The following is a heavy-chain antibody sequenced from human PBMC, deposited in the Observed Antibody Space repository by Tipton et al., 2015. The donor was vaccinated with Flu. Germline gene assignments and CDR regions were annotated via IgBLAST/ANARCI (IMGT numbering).Heavy chain of an antibody. J-gene: IGHJ4*02. Sequence: SLRLSCAASGFTFGDYAMHWVRQAPGKGLEWVSVIHRNGGGIYYADSIKGRFTVSRDDSKDSLYLEMNSLRSDDTALYYCAKDSRYYYDEVNYLHSWGQGTLVTVSS. CDR1: GFTFGDYA. V-gene: IGHV3-43*01. CDR2: IHRNGGGI. D-gene: IGHD3-22*01. CDR3: AKDSRYYYDEVNYLHS.